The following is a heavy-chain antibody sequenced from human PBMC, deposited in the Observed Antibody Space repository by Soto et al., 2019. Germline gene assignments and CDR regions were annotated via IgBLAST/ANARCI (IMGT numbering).Heavy chain of an antibody. D-gene: IGHD2-15*01. CDR1: GFSFSRYA. CDR3: AKDTGRGGGSVFDY. Sequence: EVQLLDSGGGLVQPGGSLRLSCAASGFSFSRYAMSWVRQAPGKGLEWVSAISGNGDNTYYTDSVKGRFTISRDNSKNTLYLQMNSLRAEDTAVYYCAKDTGRGGGSVFDYWGQRTLVTVSS. V-gene: IGHV3-23*01. J-gene: IGHJ4*02. CDR2: ISGNGDNT.